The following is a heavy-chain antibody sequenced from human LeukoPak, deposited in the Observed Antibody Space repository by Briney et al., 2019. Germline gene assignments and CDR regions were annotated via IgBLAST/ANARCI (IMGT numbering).Heavy chain of an antibody. CDR1: RFTFSTYV. CDR3: AKEGGSYYSYYYYMDV. CDR2: IRCDGGNK. Sequence: GGSLRLSCAASRFTFSTYVMLWVRQAPGKGLEWVTFIRCDGGNKYYADSVKGRFTISRDNYKNTLYLQMNRMRTEDTAVYYCAKEGGSYYSYYYYMDVWGKGTTVTVSS. V-gene: IGHV3-30*02. D-gene: IGHD1-26*01. J-gene: IGHJ6*03.